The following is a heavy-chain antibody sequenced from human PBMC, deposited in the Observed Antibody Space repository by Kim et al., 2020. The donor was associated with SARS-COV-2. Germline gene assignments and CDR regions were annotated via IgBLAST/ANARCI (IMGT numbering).Heavy chain of an antibody. J-gene: IGHJ4*02. V-gene: IGHV4-39*01. CDR1: GGSISSSSYY. CDR2: IYYSGST. CDR3: ARQGVLWFGELLSDSSGYYDFDY. D-gene: IGHD3-10*01. Sequence: SETLSLTCTVSGGSISSSSYYWGWIRQPPGKGLEWIGSIYYSGSTYYNPSLKSRVTISVDTSKNQFSLKLSSVTAADTAVYYCARQGVLWFGELLSDSSGYYDFDYWGQGTLVTVSS.